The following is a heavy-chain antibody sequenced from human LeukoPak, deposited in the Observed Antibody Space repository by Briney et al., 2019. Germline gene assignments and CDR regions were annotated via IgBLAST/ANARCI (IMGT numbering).Heavy chain of an antibody. J-gene: IGHJ1*01. Sequence: GGSLRLSCTASGFTFSSYSMTWVRQAPGKGLEWVSYISSISSTIYYADSVKGRFTISRGNAKNSLYLQMNSLRAEDTAVYYCARLSPSGWYGYFQQWGQGTRVTVSA. CDR1: GFTFSSYS. CDR2: ISSISSTI. CDR3: ARLSPSGWYGYFQQ. V-gene: IGHV3-48*01. D-gene: IGHD6-19*01.